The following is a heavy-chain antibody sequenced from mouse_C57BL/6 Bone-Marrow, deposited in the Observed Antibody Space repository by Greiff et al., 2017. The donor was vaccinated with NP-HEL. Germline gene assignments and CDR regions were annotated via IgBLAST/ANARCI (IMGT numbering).Heavy chain of an antibody. Sequence: EVHLVESGGGLVQPGGSLKLSCAASGFTFSDYGMAWVRQVPRKGPEWVAFISNLAYSIYYADTVTGRFTLPRENAKNTLYLEMSSLRSEDTAMYYCARHGRWFSYAMDYWGQGTSVTVSS. CDR2: ISNLAYSI. D-gene: IGHD2-3*01. J-gene: IGHJ4*01. CDR1: GFTFSDYG. V-gene: IGHV5-15*01. CDR3: ARHGRWFSYAMDY.